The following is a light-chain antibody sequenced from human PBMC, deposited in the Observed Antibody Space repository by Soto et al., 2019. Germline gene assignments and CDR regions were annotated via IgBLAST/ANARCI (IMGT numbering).Light chain of an antibody. CDR2: DVS. V-gene: IGLV2-14*03. Sequence: SALTQPASLSGSPGQSITISCTGTSSDVGGYNYVSWYQHHPGKAPKLMIYDVSNRPSGVSNRFSGSKSGNTASLTISGLQPEDEADYYCSSYTTSNTRQIVLGTGTKVTVL. J-gene: IGLJ1*01. CDR3: SSYTTSNTRQIV. CDR1: SSDVGGYNY.